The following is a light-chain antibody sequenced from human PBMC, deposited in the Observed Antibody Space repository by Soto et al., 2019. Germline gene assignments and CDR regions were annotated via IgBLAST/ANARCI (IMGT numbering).Light chain of an antibody. CDR3: QQYGRSLT. V-gene: IGKV3-20*01. J-gene: IGKJ3*01. Sequence: EIVLTQSPGTLSLSPGERATLSCRASQSVSSSYLAWYQQKPGQDPRLLIYGASSRANGIPDRFSGSGSGKDFTLTISRLEPEDFAVYYCQQYGRSLTFGPGTKVDL. CDR2: GAS. CDR1: QSVSSSY.